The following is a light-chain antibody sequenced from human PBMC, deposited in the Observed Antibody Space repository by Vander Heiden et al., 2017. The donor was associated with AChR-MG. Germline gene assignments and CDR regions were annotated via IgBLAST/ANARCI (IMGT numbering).Light chain of an antibody. CDR2: EVT. Sequence: QSALTQPPSASGSPGQSVTISCTGTSTDVGSYDYVSWYQHHPGKGPKLMIYEVTKRSSGVPDRFSGSKSGNTASLTVSGLQAEDEADYYCSSFAGSNTWVFGGGTKVTVL. V-gene: IGLV2-8*01. J-gene: IGLJ3*02. CDR3: SSFAGSNTWV. CDR1: STDVGSYDY.